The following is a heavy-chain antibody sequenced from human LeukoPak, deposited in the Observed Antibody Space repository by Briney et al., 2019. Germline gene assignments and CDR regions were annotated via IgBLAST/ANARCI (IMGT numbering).Heavy chain of an antibody. CDR2: IYPGNSDT. CDR3: ARSVAAATYIDY. CDR1: GYRFTSYW. D-gene: IGHD2-15*01. Sequence: GESLKISCKGSGYRFTSYWISWVRQMPGEGLEWMGIIYPGNSDTRYSPSLQGQVTISADKSSSTAYLQWSSLKASDTAMYYCARSVAAATYIDYWGQGTLVTVSS. J-gene: IGHJ4*02. V-gene: IGHV5-51*01.